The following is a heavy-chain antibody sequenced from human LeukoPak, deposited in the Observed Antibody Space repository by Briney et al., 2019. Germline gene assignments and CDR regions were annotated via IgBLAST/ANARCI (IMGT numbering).Heavy chain of an antibody. CDR1: GGSISSYY. CDR2: IYYTGSI. CDR3: ARGARWNDY. V-gene: IGHV4-59*01. J-gene: IGHJ4*02. D-gene: IGHD4-23*01. Sequence: SETLSLTCSVSGGSISSYYWSWIRQPPGKGLEWIGYIYYTGSINYNPSLKSRVTISVDTSKNQFSLKLSSVTAADTAVYYCARGARWNDYWGQGTLVTSPQ.